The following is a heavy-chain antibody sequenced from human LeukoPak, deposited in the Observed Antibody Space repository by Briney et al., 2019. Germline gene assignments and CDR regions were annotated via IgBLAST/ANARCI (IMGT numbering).Heavy chain of an antibody. CDR1: GFTFNSYA. Sequence: GGSLRLSCAASGFTFNSYAMSWVRQAPGKGLEWVSAISGSGGSTYYADSVKGRFTISRDNSKNTLYLQMNSLRAEDTAVYYCAKDPVWFGELSIVSAFDIWGQGTIVTVSS. J-gene: IGHJ3*02. V-gene: IGHV3-23*01. CDR2: ISGSGGST. D-gene: IGHD3-10*01. CDR3: AKDPVWFGELSIVSAFDI.